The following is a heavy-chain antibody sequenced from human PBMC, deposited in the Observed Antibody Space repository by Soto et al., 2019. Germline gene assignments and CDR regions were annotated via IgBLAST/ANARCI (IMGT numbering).Heavy chain of an antibody. J-gene: IGHJ6*02. CDR1: GGSISSGDYY. V-gene: IGHV4-30-4*01. Sequence: PSETLSLTCTVSGGSISSGDYYWSWIRQPPGKGLEWIGYIYYSGSTYYNPSLKSRVTISVDTSKNQFSLKLSSVTAADMALYYCARDHGEHYYGMDVWGQGTTVTVSS. CDR2: IYYSGST. D-gene: IGHD7-27*01. CDR3: ARDHGEHYYGMDV.